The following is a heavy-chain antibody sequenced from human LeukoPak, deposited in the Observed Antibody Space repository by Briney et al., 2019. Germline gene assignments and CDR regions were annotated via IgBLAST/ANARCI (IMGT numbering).Heavy chain of an antibody. CDR3: ARDDGSSGVDF. CDR2: IYHSGNT. V-gene: IGHV4-30-2*01. Sequence: SETLSLTCTVSGGSISSGSYYWSWIRQPPGKGLEWIGYIYHSGNTYYNPSLKSRVTISVDKSKNQFSLNLSSVTAADTAEYYCARDDGSSGVDFWGQGTLVTVSS. D-gene: IGHD1-26*01. CDR1: GGSISSGSYY. J-gene: IGHJ4*02.